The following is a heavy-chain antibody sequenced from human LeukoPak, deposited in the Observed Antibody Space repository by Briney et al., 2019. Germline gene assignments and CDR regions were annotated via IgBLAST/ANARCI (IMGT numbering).Heavy chain of an antibody. D-gene: IGHD5-12*01. Sequence: GGPLRLSCAASGFTFSSYAMSWVRQAPGKGLEWVSAISGSGGSTYYADSVKGRFTISRDNSKNTLYLQMNSLRAEDTAVYYCAKDPRGYSGYFFDYFDYWGQGTLVTVSS. CDR3: AKDPRGYSGYFFDYFDY. CDR2: ISGSGGST. V-gene: IGHV3-23*01. CDR1: GFTFSSYA. J-gene: IGHJ4*02.